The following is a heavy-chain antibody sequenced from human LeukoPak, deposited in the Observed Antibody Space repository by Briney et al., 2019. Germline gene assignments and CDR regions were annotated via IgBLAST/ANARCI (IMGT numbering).Heavy chain of an antibody. J-gene: IGHJ4*02. CDR3: AKDPNDYGDYVTGQADY. V-gene: IGHV3-23*01. CDR1: GFTFSSYA. D-gene: IGHD4-17*01. CDR2: ISSSGGST. Sequence: GGSLRLSCAASGFTFSSYAMSWVRQAPGKGLEWVSAISSSGGSTYYADSVKGRFTISRDNSKNTLYLQMNSLRAEDTAVYYCAKDPNDYGDYVTGQADYWGQGTLVTVSS.